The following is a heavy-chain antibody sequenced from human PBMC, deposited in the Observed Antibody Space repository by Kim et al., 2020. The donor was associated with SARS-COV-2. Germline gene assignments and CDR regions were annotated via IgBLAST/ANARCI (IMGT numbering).Heavy chain of an antibody. CDR3: ARQSSGWNYDY. V-gene: IGHV6-1*01. Sequence: SQTLSLTCAISGDSVSRKSATFPWLRPSPSLCLEWLGRTFSRSKWYNDYGVSVKSRITINPDTSKNQFSLQLSSVTPEDTAVYYCARQSSGWNYDYWGQGTLVIVSS. D-gene: IGHD6-19*01. J-gene: IGHJ4*02. CDR2: TFSRSKWYN. CDR1: GDSVSRKSAT.